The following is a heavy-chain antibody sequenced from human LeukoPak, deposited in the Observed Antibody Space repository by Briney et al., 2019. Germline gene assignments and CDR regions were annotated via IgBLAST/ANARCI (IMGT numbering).Heavy chain of an antibody. Sequence: GGSLRLSCAASGFTFSTYPMHWVRQAPGKGLDWVAVISDGGDDKFYTDSVKGRFSISRDNSKNTLYLQMNSLRAEDTAAYHCASDLDYGDIDDSFDVWGQGTMVTVSS. CDR2: ISDGGDDK. J-gene: IGHJ3*01. CDR1: GFTFSTYP. V-gene: IGHV3-30*10. D-gene: IGHD4-17*01. CDR3: ASDLDYGDIDDSFDV.